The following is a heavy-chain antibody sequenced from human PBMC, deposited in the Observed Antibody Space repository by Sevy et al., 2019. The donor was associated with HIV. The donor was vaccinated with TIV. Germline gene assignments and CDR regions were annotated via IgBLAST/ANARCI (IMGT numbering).Heavy chain of an antibody. J-gene: IGHJ4*02. CDR1: GFTFSSYA. D-gene: IGHD3-10*01. V-gene: IGHV3-23*01. CDR3: AKSSYYGSGSYFYFDY. CDR2: ISGSGGST. Sequence: GGCLRLSCAASGFTFSSYAMSWVRQAPGKGLEWVSAISGSGGSTYYADSVKGRFTISRDNSKNTLYLQMNSLRAEDTAVYYCAKSSYYGSGSYFYFDYWGQGTLVTVSS.